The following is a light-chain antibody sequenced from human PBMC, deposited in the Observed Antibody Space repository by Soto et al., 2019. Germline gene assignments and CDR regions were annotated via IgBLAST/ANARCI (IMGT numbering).Light chain of an antibody. V-gene: IGKV3-20*01. J-gene: IGKJ2*01. CDR1: QSVSTSF. Sequence: EIVLTQSPGTLSLSPGERATLSCRASQSVSTSFLAWYRQKPGQAPRLLIYGASVRAPGIPDRFSGSGSGTDFTLTNSRLEREDFGVYYCQRYGNSYTFGQGTKLEIK. CDR3: QRYGNSYT. CDR2: GAS.